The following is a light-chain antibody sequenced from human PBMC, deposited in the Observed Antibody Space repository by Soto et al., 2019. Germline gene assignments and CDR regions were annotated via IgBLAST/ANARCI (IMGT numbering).Light chain of an antibody. CDR3: QQYDDLPQVT. CDR1: QDIANR. V-gene: IGKV1-33*01. Sequence: DIQMTQSPPSLSASVGDRVSMTCQASQDIANRLNWYQQKPGKAPKLLIYDASNLDAGVPSRFSASGSGKDFTFAITNLQPEDIATYFCQQYDDLPQVTFGPGTTVD. CDR2: DAS. J-gene: IGKJ3*01.